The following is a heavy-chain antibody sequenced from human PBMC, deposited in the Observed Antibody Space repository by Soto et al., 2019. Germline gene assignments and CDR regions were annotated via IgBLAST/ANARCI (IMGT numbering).Heavy chain of an antibody. CDR3: ALRSMAVVPEY. V-gene: IGHV4-59*01. D-gene: IGHD2-2*01. CDR1: GDSLRRYY. CDR2: LYYGRSA. J-gene: IGHJ4*02. Sequence: ASEAPCLPSAVSGDSLRRYYFLWIRQPPGKGLESIGYLYYGRSANYNPSLKSRVTLSVDTSTNQCSLTLSSMTAADTAVYYCALRSMAVVPEYWGQGTLVTVSS.